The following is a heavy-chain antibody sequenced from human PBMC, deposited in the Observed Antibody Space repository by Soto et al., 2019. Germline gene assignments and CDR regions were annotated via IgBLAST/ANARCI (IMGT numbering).Heavy chain of an antibody. Sequence: PSETLSLTCTVSGGSISSYYWSWTRQPPGKGLEWIGYIYYSGSTNYNPSLKSRVTISVDTSKNQFSLKLSSVTAADTAVYYCERDLGEESFDYWGQGTLVTVSS. J-gene: IGHJ4*02. CDR1: GGSISSYY. V-gene: IGHV4-59*01. CDR2: IYYSGST. D-gene: IGHD3-10*01. CDR3: ERDLGEESFDY.